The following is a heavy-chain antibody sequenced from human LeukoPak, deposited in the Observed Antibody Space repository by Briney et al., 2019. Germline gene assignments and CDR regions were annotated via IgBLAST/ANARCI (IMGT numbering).Heavy chain of an antibody. CDR1: GFTFSSYW. D-gene: IGHD3-16*01. V-gene: IGHV3-74*01. CDR2: VNGDGSDS. Sequence: PGGSLRLSCAASGFTFSSYWMHWVRQAPGKGLVWVSRVNGDGSDSSYADSVKGRFTISRDNAKNTLYLQMKSLRAKDTAVYYCATAEGENWGQGTLVTVSS. J-gene: IGHJ4*02. CDR3: ATAEGEN.